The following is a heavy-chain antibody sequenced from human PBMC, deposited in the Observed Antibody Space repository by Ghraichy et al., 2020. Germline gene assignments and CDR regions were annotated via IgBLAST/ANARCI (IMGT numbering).Heavy chain of an antibody. D-gene: IGHD5-24*01. CDR1: GFIFNTYS. CDR2: ISSGSSDI. CDR3: ARVGPGSGYIYY. J-gene: IGHJ4*02. Sequence: GGSLRLSCAASGFIFNTYSMNWVRQAPGKGLEWISYISSGSSDIYYADSVKGRFTISRDNAKSSLYLHMNSLWADDTAVYYCARVGPGSGYIYYWGQGTPVTLSS. V-gene: IGHV3-48*01.